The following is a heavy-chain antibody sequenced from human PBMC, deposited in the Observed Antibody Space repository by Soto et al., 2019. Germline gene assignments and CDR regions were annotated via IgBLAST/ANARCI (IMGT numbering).Heavy chain of an antibody. CDR1: GGSISSGGYY. CDR2: IYYSGST. V-gene: IGHV4-31*03. D-gene: IGHD3-16*01. Sequence: PSETLSLTCTVSGGSISSGGYYWSWIRQHPGKGLEWIGYIYYSGSTYYNPSLKSRVTISVDTSKNQFSLKLSSVTAADTAVYYCARDPSLRPYFDYSGQGTLVTVSS. CDR3: ARDPSLRPYFDY. J-gene: IGHJ4*02.